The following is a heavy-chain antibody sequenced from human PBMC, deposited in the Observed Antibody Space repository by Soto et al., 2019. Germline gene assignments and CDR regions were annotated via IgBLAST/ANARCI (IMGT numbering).Heavy chain of an antibody. Sequence: EVQLVESGGGLVQPGGSLRLSCAASGFTFSTYSMNWVRQAPGKGLEWLSYISSRSTIYYADSVKGRFTISRDNAKNSLYLQMNSLRDEATAVYYCARASDHWGQGTLVTVSS. V-gene: IGHV3-48*02. CDR3: ARASDH. D-gene: IGHD2-21*01. J-gene: IGHJ4*02. CDR1: GFTFSTYS. CDR2: ISSRSTI.